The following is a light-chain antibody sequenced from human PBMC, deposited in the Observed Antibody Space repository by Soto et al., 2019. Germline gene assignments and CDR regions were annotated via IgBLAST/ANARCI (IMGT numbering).Light chain of an antibody. V-gene: IGKV1-33*01. CDR1: RDSSVY. CDR2: DAS. Sequence: DIQMTQSPSSLSASLGDRVTITFQARRDSSVYFNWYQQKPGKPPKLIVYDASNLQTGGPSGLSGSGSGTHFRFTISSLQPEDIATYYCQQNDNLPPYTFGQGTTLEIK. CDR3: QQNDNLPPYT. J-gene: IGKJ2*01.